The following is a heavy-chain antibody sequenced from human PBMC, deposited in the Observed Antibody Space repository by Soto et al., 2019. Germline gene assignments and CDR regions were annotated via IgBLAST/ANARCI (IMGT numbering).Heavy chain of an antibody. D-gene: IGHD5-18*01. CDR3: ARAGYSYGFGYYYDY. Sequence: SETLSLTCTVSGGSISRYYWSWIRQPPGKGLEWVGYIYYDGSTSYSPSLKSRVAISVDTSKNQFSLSLSAMTAADTAVYYCARAGYSYGFGYYYDYWGQGTLVTVSS. V-gene: IGHV4-59*01. J-gene: IGHJ4*02. CDR2: IYYDGST. CDR1: GGSISRYY.